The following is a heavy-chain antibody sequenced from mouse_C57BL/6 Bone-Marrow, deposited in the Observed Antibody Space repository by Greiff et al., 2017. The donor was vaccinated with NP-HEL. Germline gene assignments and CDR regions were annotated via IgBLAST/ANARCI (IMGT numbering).Heavy chain of an antibody. CDR2: ISSGGDYI. J-gene: IGHJ4*01. D-gene: IGHD1-1*01. CDR3: TRGIYGSKEMDY. CDR1: GFTFSSYA. V-gene: IGHV5-9-1*02. Sequence: EVHLVESGEGLVKPGGSLKLSCAASGFTFSSYAMSWVRQTPEKRLEWVAYISSGGDYIYYADTVKGRFTISRDNARNTLYLQMSSLKSEDTAMYYCTRGIYGSKEMDYWGQGTSVTVSS.